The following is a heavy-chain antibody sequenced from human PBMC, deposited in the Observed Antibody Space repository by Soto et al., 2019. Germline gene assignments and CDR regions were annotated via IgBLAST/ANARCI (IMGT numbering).Heavy chain of an antibody. V-gene: IGHV5-51*01. CDR2: IYPGDSDA. CDR3: ARQGDMAATPADAFDI. D-gene: IGHD6-19*01. J-gene: IGHJ3*02. CDR1: GVNLFDHW. Sequence: QSQTIASKTCGVNLFDHWIAWVRQMPGKGLEWMGIIYPGDSDARYSPSFAGQVTISVDKSITTAYLHWSSLEASDSAVYYCARQGDMAATPADAFDIWGQGTLVTV.